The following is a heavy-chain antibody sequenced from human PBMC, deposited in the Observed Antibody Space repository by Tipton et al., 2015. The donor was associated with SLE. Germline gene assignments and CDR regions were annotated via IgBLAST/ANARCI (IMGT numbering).Heavy chain of an antibody. CDR3: ARQRLRYSSSWSPNWFDP. J-gene: IGHJ5*02. Sequence: TLSLTCTVYGGSLSGYWWSWIRQSPGKGLEWIGEIYPTGRTDYNPSLMSRVTISVDTSQNQFSLRLKSVTAADTALYYCARQRLRYSSSWSPNWFDPWGQGTLVTVSS. CDR1: GGSLSGYW. D-gene: IGHD6-13*01. CDR2: IYPTGRT. V-gene: IGHV4-34*01.